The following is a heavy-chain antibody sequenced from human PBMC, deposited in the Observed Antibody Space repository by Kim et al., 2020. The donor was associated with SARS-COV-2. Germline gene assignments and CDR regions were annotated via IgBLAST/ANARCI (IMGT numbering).Heavy chain of an antibody. J-gene: IGHJ2*01. V-gene: IGHV3-23*01. D-gene: IGHD2-2*01. CDR1: RFTFSSSA. CDR3: AKNVHITSVTFLWYFDL. CDR2: IFGSGHGT. Sequence: GGSLRLSCAASRFTFSSSAMTWVRQAPGKGLEWVSSIFGSGHGTYYADSVKGRFITSRDNSKNTLYLQMNNLRADDTAVYYCAKNVHITSVTFLWYFDLWGRGTSVIVSS.